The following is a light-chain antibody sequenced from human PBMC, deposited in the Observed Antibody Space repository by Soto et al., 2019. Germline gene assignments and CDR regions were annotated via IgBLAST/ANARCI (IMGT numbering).Light chain of an antibody. V-gene: IGKV3-15*01. Sequence: EIVMTQSPATLSVSPGERATLSCRASQSVSSNLAWYQQKPGQAPRLLISGASTRATGIPARFSGSLSGTEFTLTNSSLQSEDFAVYYCQQYNNWRGTFGQGTKVEIK. CDR3: QQYNNWRGT. CDR1: QSVSSN. CDR2: GAS. J-gene: IGKJ1*01.